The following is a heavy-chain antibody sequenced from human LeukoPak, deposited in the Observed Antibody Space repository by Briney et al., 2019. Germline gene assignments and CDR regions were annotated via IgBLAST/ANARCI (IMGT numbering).Heavy chain of an antibody. CDR2: IYYSGST. CDR3: ARTVVAYPMDV. J-gene: IGHJ6*04. Sequence: SETLSLTCTVSGGSISSYYWSWIRQPPGKGLEWIGYIYYSGSTNYNPSLKSRVTTSVDTSKNQFSLKLSSVTAADTAVYYCARTVVAYPMDVWGKGTTVTVSS. V-gene: IGHV4-59*01. CDR1: GGSISSYY. D-gene: IGHD2-15*01.